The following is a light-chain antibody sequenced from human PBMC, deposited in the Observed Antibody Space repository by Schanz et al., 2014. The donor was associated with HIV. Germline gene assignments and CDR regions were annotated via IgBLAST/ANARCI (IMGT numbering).Light chain of an antibody. Sequence: DIQMTQSPSTLSASVGDRITITCRASQSISEWLAWYQQKPGLAPKLLIYEASSLESGVPSRFIGSGSGTEVTLTISSLQPVVLAPYYCLQHNTYPLTFGHFSRLETK. CDR3: LQHNTYPLT. J-gene: IGKJ5*01. CDR1: QSISEW. V-gene: IGKV1-5*03. CDR2: EAS.